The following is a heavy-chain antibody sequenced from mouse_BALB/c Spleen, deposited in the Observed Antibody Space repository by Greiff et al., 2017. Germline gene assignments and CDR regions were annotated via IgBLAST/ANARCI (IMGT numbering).Heavy chain of an antibody. CDR2: ISYSGST. D-gene: IGHD1-2*01. V-gene: IGHV3-2*02. J-gene: IGHJ2*01. CDR1: GYSITSDYA. Sequence: VQLQQSGPGLVKPSQSLSLTCTVTGYSITSDYAWNWIRQFPGNKLEWMGYISYSGSTSYNPSLKSRISITRDTSKNQFFLQLNSVTTEDTATYYCARELTTAFDYWGQGTTLTVSS. CDR3: ARELTTAFDY.